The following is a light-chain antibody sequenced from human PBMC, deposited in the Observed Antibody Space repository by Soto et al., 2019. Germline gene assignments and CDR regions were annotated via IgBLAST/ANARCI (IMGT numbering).Light chain of an antibody. V-gene: IGLV2-14*03. J-gene: IGLJ2*01. CDR1: SSDVGGYNF. CDR3: NSYTSSSTLV. CDR2: NVY. Sequence: QSVLTQPASVSGSPGQSITISCTGTSSDVGGYNFVSWYQQHPGKAPKLMLYNVYDRPSGISHRFSGSRSGNTASLTISGLQAEDEAHYYCNSYTSSSTLVFGGGTQLTVL.